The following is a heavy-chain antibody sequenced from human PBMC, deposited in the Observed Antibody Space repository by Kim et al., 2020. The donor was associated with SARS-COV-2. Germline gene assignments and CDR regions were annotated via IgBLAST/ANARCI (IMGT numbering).Heavy chain of an antibody. Sequence: ASVKVSCKASGYTFTSYGISWVRQAPGQGLEWMGWISAYYGNTNYAQKLQGRVTMTTDTSTSTAYMELRSLRSDDTAVYYCARWIVLVVYARSTQGLSGWFDPWGQGTLVTVSS. CDR2: ISAYYGNT. V-gene: IGHV1-18*01. J-gene: IGHJ5*02. CDR1: GYTFTSYG. CDR3: ARWIVLVVYARSTQGLSGWFDP. D-gene: IGHD2-8*02.